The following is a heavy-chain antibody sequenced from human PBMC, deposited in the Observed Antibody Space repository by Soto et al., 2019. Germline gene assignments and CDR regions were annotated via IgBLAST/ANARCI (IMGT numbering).Heavy chain of an antibody. D-gene: IGHD3-10*01. V-gene: IGHV1-3*01. CDR1: GYTFTSYA. J-gene: IGHJ3*02. CDR3: ARDFIRGIVTPVDAFDI. Sequence: GASVKVSCKASGYTFTSYAMHWVRQAPGQRLEWMGWINAGNGNTKYSQKFQGRVTITRDTSASTAYMELSSLRSEDTAVYYCARDFIRGIVTPVDAFDIWGQGTMVTVSS. CDR2: INAGNGNT.